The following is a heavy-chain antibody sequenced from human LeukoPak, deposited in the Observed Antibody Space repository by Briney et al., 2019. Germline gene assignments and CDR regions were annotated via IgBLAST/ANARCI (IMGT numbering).Heavy chain of an antibody. CDR1: GFTFDDYA. Sequence: GGSLRLSCAASGFTFDDYAMHWVRQAPGKGLVWVSRINSDGSSTSYADSVKGRFTISRGNAKNTLYLQMNSLRAEDTAVYYCARDRDDFWSGSKTTPDYWGQGTLVTVSS. D-gene: IGHD3-3*01. V-gene: IGHV3-74*01. CDR3: ARDRDDFWSGSKTTPDY. J-gene: IGHJ4*02. CDR2: INSDGSST.